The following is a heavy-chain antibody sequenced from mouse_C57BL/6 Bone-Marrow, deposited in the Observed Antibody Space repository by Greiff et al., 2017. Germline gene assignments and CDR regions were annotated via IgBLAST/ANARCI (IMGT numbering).Heavy chain of an antibody. CDR3: AKIWIYYVNYDWFAY. V-gene: IGHV2-5*01. CDR1: GFSLTSYG. J-gene: IGHJ3*01. CDR2: IWRGGST. Sequence: QVQLQQSGPGLVQPSQSLSITCTVSGFSLTSYGVHWVRQSPGKGLEWLGVIWRGGSTDYTAAFMSRLSITKDNSKSQVFFKMNSLQADDTAIYYCAKIWIYYVNYDWFAYWGQGTLVTVSA. D-gene: IGHD2-1*01.